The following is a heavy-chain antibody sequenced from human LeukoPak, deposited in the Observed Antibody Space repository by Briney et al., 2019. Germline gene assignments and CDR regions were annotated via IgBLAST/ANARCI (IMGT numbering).Heavy chain of an antibody. D-gene: IGHD5-12*01. J-gene: IGHJ5*02. CDR1: GLSFVGTA. CDR3: TVDIVATEHLEWFDP. CDR2: IRRKANSYAT. V-gene: IGHV3-73*01. Sequence: SLAPAGLSFVGTATESARHPCGEGLGWVGRIRRKANSYATAYAASVKGRFTISRDDSKNTAYLQMNSLKTEDTAVYYCTVDIVATEHLEWFDPWGQGTLVTVSS.